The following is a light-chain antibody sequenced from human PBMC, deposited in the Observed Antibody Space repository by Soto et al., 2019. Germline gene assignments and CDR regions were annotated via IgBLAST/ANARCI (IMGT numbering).Light chain of an antibody. CDR3: QSYDSSLSALYV. CDR2: GNS. V-gene: IGLV1-40*01. J-gene: IGLJ1*01. CDR1: SSNIGTNI. Sequence: QSVLTQPPSASGTPGQRVTISCSGGSSNIGTNIVNWYQQLPGTAPKLLIYGNSNRPSGVPDRFSGSKSGTSASLAITGLQAEDEADYYFQSYDSSLSALYVFGTGTKLTVL.